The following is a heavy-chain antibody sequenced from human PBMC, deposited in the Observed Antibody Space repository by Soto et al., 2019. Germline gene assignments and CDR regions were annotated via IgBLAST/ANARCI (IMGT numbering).Heavy chain of an antibody. CDR2: IYHSGST. V-gene: IGHV4-4*02. J-gene: IGHJ4*02. Sequence: SETLSLTCAVSGGSISSSNWWSWVRQPPGKGLEWIGEIYHSGSTNYNPSLKSRVTISVDKSKNQFSLKLSSVTAADTAVYYCARAGIAARQLGYFDYWGQGTLVTVSS. D-gene: IGHD6-6*01. CDR3: ARAGIAARQLGYFDY. CDR1: GGSISSSNW.